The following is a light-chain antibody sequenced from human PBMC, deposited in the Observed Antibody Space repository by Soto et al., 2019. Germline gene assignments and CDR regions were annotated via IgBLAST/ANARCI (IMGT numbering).Light chain of an antibody. V-gene: IGKV3-20*01. J-gene: IGKJ4*01. CDR1: QSVSSSY. Sequence: ENVLTQSPGTLSLSQGERATLSCRASQSVSSSYLVWYQQRPGQPPRLLIYGTSNRAAGIPDRFTGTGSGTDFTLTIYRLEPEDSAVYYCQQYGSSALTFGGGTKV. CDR2: GTS. CDR3: QQYGSSALT.